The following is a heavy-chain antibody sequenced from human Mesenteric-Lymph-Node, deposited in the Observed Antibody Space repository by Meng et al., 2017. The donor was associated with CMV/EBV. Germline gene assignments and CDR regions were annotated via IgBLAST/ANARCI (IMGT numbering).Heavy chain of an antibody. V-gene: IGHV4-59*01. Sequence: GSLRLSCTVSGGSISSYYWSWIRQPPGKGLEWIGYIYYSGSTNYNPSLKSRVTISVDTSKNQFSLKLSSVTAADTAVYYCARLGDYDFWRGYNMGYYYYGMDVWGQGTTVTVSS. CDR2: IYYSGST. J-gene: IGHJ6*02. D-gene: IGHD3-3*01. CDR1: GGSISSYY. CDR3: ARLGDYDFWRGYNMGYYYYGMDV.